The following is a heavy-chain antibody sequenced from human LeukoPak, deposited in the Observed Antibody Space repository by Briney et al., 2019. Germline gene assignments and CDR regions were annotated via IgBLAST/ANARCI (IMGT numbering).Heavy chain of an antibody. CDR3: ARGVEPMAASTLAY. Sequence: GGSLSLSCAASGFTVITNGMTWVRQAPRNGLEWVSVLSSDGNTKYADSVQGRFTISRDNSKNTQYLEMNSLNLDDPAIYYCARGVEPMAASTLAYWGQGTLVTVSS. D-gene: IGHD2-15*01. CDR1: GFTVITNG. J-gene: IGHJ4*02. CDR2: LSSDGNT. V-gene: IGHV3-53*01.